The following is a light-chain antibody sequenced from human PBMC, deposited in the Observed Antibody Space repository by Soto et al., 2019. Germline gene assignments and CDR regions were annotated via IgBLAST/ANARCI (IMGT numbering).Light chain of an antibody. J-gene: IGKJ1*01. V-gene: IGKV3-15*01. Sequence: EIVWTQSPDTLSLSPGERATLSCRSSQSVSSSYLAWYQQKPGQAPRLLIYSTSTRATGIPARFSGSGSGTEFTLTISSLQSEDFAVYYCQQYNNWPRTFGQGTKVDIK. CDR1: QSVSSSY. CDR2: STS. CDR3: QQYNNWPRT.